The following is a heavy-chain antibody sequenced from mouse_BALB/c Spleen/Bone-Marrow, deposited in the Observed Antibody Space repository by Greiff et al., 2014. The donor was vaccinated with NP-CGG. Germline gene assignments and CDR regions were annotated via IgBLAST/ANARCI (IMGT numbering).Heavy chain of an antibody. V-gene: IGHV1S127*01. Sequence: VKLVESGPELVRPGASVKMSCKASGYTFTSYWMHWVKQRPGQGLEWIGMIDPSNSETRLNQKFMDMATLNVDKSSNTAYIQLSSLASEESAVYYCARNHFAMDYWGQGTSVTVSS. CDR2: IDPSNSET. CDR3: ARNHFAMDY. CDR1: GYTFTSYW. J-gene: IGHJ4*01.